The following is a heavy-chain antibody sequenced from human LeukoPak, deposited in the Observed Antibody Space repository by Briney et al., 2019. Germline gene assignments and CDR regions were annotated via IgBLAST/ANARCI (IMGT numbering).Heavy chain of an antibody. CDR3: AELGITMIGGV. CDR1: GFTFGNYG. CDR2: ISSSGSTI. Sequence: GGSLRLSCAASGFTFGNYGMNWVRQAPGKGLEWVSYISSSGSTIYYADSVKGRFTISRDNAKNSLYLQMNSLRAEDTAVYYCAELGITMIGGVWGKGTTVTISS. J-gene: IGHJ6*04. V-gene: IGHV3-48*04. D-gene: IGHD3-10*02.